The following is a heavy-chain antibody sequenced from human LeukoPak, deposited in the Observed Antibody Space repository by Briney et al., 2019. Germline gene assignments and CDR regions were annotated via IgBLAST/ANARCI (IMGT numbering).Heavy chain of an antibody. D-gene: IGHD6-19*01. Sequence: ASVKVSCKASGYTFTSYDINWVRQATGQGLGWMGWMNPNSGNTGYAQKFQGRVTMTRNTSISTAYMELSSLRSEDTAVYYCARVGGYSSGWFDAFDIWGQGTMVTVSS. V-gene: IGHV1-8*01. J-gene: IGHJ3*02. CDR1: GYTFTSYD. CDR3: ARVGGYSSGWFDAFDI. CDR2: MNPNSGNT.